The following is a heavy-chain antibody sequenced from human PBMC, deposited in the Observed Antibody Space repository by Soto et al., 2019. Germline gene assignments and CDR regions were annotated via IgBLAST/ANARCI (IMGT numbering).Heavy chain of an antibody. V-gene: IGHV1-8*01. CDR1: GYTFTSYD. CDR3: ARVKSYDILTGYSTWFDP. CDR2: MNPNSGNT. J-gene: IGHJ5*02. D-gene: IGHD3-9*01. Sequence: ASVKVSCKASGYTFTSYDINWVRQATGQGLEWMGWMNPNSGNTGYAQNFQGRVTMTRNTSISTAYMELSSLRSEDTAVHYCARVKSYDILTGYSTWFDPWGQGTLVTVSS.